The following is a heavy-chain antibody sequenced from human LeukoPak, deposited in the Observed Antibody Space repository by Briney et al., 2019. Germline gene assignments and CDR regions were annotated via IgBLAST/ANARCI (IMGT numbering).Heavy chain of an antibody. CDR1: GFTFSSYG. V-gene: IGHV3-30*18. J-gene: IGHJ4*02. CDR3: ANGIAAAGTLDY. D-gene: IGHD6-13*01. CDR2: MSYDGSNK. Sequence: GGSLRLSCAASGFTFSSYGMHWVRQAPGKGLEWVAVMSYDGSNKYYADSVKGRFTISRDNSKNTLYLQMNSLRAEDTAVYYCANGIAAAGTLDYWGQGTLVTVSS.